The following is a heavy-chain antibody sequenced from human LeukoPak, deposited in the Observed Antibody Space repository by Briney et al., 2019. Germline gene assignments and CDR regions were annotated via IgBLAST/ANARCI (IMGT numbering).Heavy chain of an antibody. CDR2: IYYSGST. J-gene: IGHJ4*02. Sequence: SETLSLTCTVSGGSISSYYWSWIRQPPGKGLEWIGYIYYSGSTNYNPSLKSRVTISVDTSKNQFSLKLSSVTAADTAVYYCARARGVATIDYWGQGTLVTVSS. D-gene: IGHD5-12*01. CDR3: ARARGVATIDY. CDR1: GGSISSYY. V-gene: IGHV4-59*01.